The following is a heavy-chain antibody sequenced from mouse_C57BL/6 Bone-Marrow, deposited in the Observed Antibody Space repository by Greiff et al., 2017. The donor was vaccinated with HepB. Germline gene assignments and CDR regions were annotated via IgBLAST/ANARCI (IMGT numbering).Heavy chain of an antibody. V-gene: IGHV2-9*01. J-gene: IGHJ4*01. Sequence: VMLVESGPGLVAPSQSLSITCTVSGFSLTSYGVDWVRQPPGKGLEWLGVIWGGGSTNYNSALMSRLSISKDNSKSQVFLKMNSLQTDDTAMYYCAKHDPNYYGSSYEDAMDYWGQGTSVTVSS. CDR2: IWGGGST. CDR3: AKHDPNYYGSSYEDAMDY. D-gene: IGHD1-1*01. CDR1: GFSLTSYG.